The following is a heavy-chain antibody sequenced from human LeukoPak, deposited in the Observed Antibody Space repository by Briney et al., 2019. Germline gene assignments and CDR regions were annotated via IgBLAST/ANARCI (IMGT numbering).Heavy chain of an antibody. D-gene: IGHD3-22*01. CDR2: ISSSGNTI. J-gene: IGHJ4*02. CDR1: GFSFSDYY. V-gene: IGHV3-11*01. CDR3: ARDQYYYDSSAPPLY. Sequence: GGSLRLSCAASGFSFSDYYMSWIRQAPGKGLEWVSYISSSGNTIYYADSVKGRFTISRDNAKNSLYLQMNSLRAEDTAVYYCARDQYYYDSSAPPLYWGQGTLVTVS.